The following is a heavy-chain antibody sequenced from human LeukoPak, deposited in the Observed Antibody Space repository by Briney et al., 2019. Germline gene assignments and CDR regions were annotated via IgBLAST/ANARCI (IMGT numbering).Heavy chain of an antibody. V-gene: IGHV3-33*01. CDR3: ARGKYSSGWYYLDY. D-gene: IGHD6-19*01. J-gene: IGHJ4*02. CDR1: GFTFSSYG. Sequence: GRSLRLSCAASGFTFSSYGMHWVRQAPGKGLEWVAVTWYDESNKNYADSVKGRFTISSDNSKNTLYLQMNSLTAEDTAVYYCARGKYSSGWYYLDYWGRGTLVTVSS. CDR2: TWYDESNK.